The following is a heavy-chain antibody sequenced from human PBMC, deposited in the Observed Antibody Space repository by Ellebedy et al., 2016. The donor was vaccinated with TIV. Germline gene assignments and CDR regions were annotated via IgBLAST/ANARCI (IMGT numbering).Heavy chain of an antibody. J-gene: IGHJ4*02. Sequence: GESLKISCETSGYTFSDEWIAWVRQIPGKGLEWMGIIYPDDSDVKYSPPFQGPVTISADRSTGTAYLQWSNLKASDTAIYYCAVLLDHLGGFWGRGTLVTVSS. CDR2: IYPDDSDV. D-gene: IGHD3-16*01. CDR1: GYTFSDEW. CDR3: AVLLDHLGGF. V-gene: IGHV5-51*01.